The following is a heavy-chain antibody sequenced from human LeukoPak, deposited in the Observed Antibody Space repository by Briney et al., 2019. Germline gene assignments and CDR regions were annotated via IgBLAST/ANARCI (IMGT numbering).Heavy chain of an antibody. CDR3: ARSHDFWSGDDAFDI. J-gene: IGHJ3*02. V-gene: IGHV4-39*07. CDR1: GGSISSSSYY. CDR2: IYYSGST. Sequence: PSETLSLTCTVSGGSISSSSYYWGWIRQPPGKGLEWIGSIYYSGSTYYNPSLKSRVTISVDTSKNQFSLKLSSVTAADTAVYYCARSHDFWSGDDAFDIWGQGTMVTVSS. D-gene: IGHD3-3*01.